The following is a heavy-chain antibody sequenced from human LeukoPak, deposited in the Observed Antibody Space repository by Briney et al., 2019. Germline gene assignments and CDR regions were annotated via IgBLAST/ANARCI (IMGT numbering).Heavy chain of an antibody. CDR2: ISSNNDYI. CDR1: GFTFSTST. D-gene: IGHD6-19*01. J-gene: IGHJ5*02. Sequence: PGGSLRLSCAASGFTFSTSTMNWVRQAPGKGLEWVSSISSNNDYIYYADSAKGRFTISRDNAKNSLYLQMNSLRAEDTAVYYCVRIPNSAGFPNWFDPWGQGTLVTVSS. V-gene: IGHV3-21*01. CDR3: VRIPNSAGFPNWFDP.